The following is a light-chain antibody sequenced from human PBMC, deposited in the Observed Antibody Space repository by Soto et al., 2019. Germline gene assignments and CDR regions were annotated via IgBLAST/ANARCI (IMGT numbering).Light chain of an antibody. J-gene: IGKJ1*01. V-gene: IGKV1-5*02. Sequence: DIQMTQSPSTLSASVGDRVTIICRASQNINSWVAWYQQKPGKAPKALIYDASSLESGVPSSFSGSGSGTYFTLTITSLQPDDFATYYCQQYDSYSPRTFGQGTKVEIK. CDR2: DAS. CDR3: QQYDSYSPRT. CDR1: QNINSW.